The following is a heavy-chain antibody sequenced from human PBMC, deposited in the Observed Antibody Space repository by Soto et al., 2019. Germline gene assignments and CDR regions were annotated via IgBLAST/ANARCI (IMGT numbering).Heavy chain of an antibody. Sequence: EVQLLDSGGDLVQPGGSLRLSCAGSAFTFSNYPMSWVRQSPGKGLEWVSAISGSGGSTYYADSVKGRFTISRDNSKNTLYLQMNSPRAEDTAVYYCAKRPLGRGFGTAIPVVPRLDYWGQGTLVTVSS. CDR3: AKRPLGRGFGTAIPVVPRLDY. CDR2: ISGSGGST. J-gene: IGHJ4*02. D-gene: IGHD1-1*01. CDR1: AFTFSNYP. V-gene: IGHV3-23*01.